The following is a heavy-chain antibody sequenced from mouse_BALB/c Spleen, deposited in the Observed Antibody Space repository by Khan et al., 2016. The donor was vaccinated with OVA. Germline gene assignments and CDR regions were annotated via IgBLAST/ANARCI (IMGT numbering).Heavy chain of an antibody. CDR2: IWGGGGT. CDR1: GFSLSRYN. D-gene: IGHD2-14*01. CDR3: ARAYYRYDGYYAMDY. J-gene: IGHJ4*01. V-gene: IGHV2-6-4*01. Sequence: QVQLKESGPGLVAPSQSLSITCNVSGFSLSRYNIHWVRQPPGKGLEWLGMIWGGGGTDYNSTLKSRLSISKDNSKSQVFLKMNSLQTDDSAMYYCARAYYRYDGYYAMDYWDQGTSVTVSS.